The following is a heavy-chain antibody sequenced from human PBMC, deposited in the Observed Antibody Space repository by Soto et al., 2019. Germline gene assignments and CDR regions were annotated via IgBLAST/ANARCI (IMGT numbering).Heavy chain of an antibody. V-gene: IGHV5-51*01. CDR3: ARPSHSSGWQDV. Sequence: PGESLKISCKGSRDNFNNYWIAWARQVPGKGLEWMGIIYPGDSDTKYSPSFQGQVTFSADKSIITAYLQWNSLKASDTAMYYCARPSHSSGWQDVWGQGTTVTVSS. D-gene: IGHD6-19*01. CDR1: RDNFNNYW. CDR2: IYPGDSDT. J-gene: IGHJ6*02.